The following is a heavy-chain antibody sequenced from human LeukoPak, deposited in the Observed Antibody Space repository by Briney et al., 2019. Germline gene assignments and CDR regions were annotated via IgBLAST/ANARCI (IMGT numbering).Heavy chain of an antibody. V-gene: IGHV4-39*07. CDR2: IYYSGST. CDR1: GGSISSSSYY. J-gene: IGHJ4*02. Sequence: SETLSLTCTVSGGSISSSSYYWGWIRQPPGKGLEWIGSIYYSGSTYYNPSLKSRVTISVGTSKNQFSLKLSSVTAADTAVYYCASANLGYCSGGSCLEGYWGQGTLVTVSS. D-gene: IGHD2-15*01. CDR3: ASANLGYCSGGSCLEGY.